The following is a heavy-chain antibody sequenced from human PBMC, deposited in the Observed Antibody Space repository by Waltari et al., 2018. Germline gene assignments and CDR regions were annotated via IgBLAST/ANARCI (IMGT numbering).Heavy chain of an antibody. V-gene: IGHV3-30*01. CDR1: GFTFSSYA. CDR2: ISYDGSNK. Sequence: QVQLVESGGGVVQPGRSLRLSCAASGFTFSSYAMHWVRQAPGKGLEWVAVISYDGSNKYYADSVKGRFTISRDNSKNTLYLQMNSLRAEDTAVYYCARGVYDFWSGYYTDYYYGMDVWGQGTTVTVSS. CDR3: ARGVYDFWSGYYTDYYYGMDV. J-gene: IGHJ6*02. D-gene: IGHD3-3*01.